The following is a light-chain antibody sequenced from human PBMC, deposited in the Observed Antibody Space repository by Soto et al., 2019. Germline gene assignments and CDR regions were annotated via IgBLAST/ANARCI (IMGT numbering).Light chain of an antibody. CDR3: QQYNKGPVT. V-gene: IGKV3-15*01. Sequence: EIVMTQSPVTLSVSPGERATLSCRASQSVNRNLAWYQQKLGQAPRLLIYGASTRATGIAARFSGSGSGTEFTLTISSLESEDFGVYYCQQYNKGPVTFGQGTKVDIK. CDR2: GAS. J-gene: IGKJ1*01. CDR1: QSVNRN.